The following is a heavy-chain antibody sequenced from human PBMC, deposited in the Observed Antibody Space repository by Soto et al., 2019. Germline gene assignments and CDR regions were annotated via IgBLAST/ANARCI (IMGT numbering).Heavy chain of an antibody. V-gene: IGHV1-69*13. CDR3: ARLGGGPPVPVDV. Sequence: SVKVSCKASGGTFSIYAITCVRPAPGQGLEWMGGIIPIFGTANYAQKFQGRVTINADESTSTAYMELSSLRSEDTAVYYCARLGGGPPVPVDVWGQGTTVTVSS. CDR1: GGTFSIYA. J-gene: IGHJ6*02. CDR2: IIPIFGTA. D-gene: IGHD3-16*01.